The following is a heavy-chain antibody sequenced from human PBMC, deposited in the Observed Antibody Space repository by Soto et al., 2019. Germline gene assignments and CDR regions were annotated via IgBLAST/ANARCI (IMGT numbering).Heavy chain of an antibody. J-gene: IGHJ3*02. Sequence: SETLSLTCAVCGGSFSGYYWSGIRQPPGKGLEWIGEIYYSGSTYYNPSLKSRVTISVDTSKNQFSLKLSSVTAADTAVYYCARRRIVVVPAAGEMRAFDIWGQGTTVT. D-gene: IGHD2-2*01. CDR1: GGSFSGYY. CDR3: ARRRIVVVPAAGEMRAFDI. V-gene: IGHV4-34*01. CDR2: IYYSGST.